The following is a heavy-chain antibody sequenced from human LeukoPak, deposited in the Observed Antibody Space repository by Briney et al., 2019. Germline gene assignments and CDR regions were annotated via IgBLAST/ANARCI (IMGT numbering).Heavy chain of an antibody. CDR1: GYTFTSYD. CDR2: MNPNSGNT. CDR3: ARSDVAWELLTYYFDY. V-gene: IGHV1-8*01. D-gene: IGHD1-26*01. J-gene: IGHJ4*02. Sequence: ASVKVSCKASGYTFTSYDINWVRQATGQGLEWMGWMNPNSGNTGYAQKFQGRVTMTRNTSISTAYMELSSLRSEDTAVYYCARSDVAWELLTYYFDYWGQGTLVTVSS.